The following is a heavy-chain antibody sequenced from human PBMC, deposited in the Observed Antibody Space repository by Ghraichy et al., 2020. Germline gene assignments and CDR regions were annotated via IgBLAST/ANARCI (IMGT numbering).Heavy chain of an antibody. Sequence: SETLSLTCAVYGGSISNSKWWRWVRQSPGKWLEWLGEIDHSGSTNYNPSLKSRVTISVDKPKKQFSLRLTSVTAADTAVYYCVRGEGESSSSDWFDPWVQGTLVTVSS. CDR3: VRGEGESSSSDWFDP. CDR1: GGSISNSKW. V-gene: IGHV4-4*02. J-gene: IGHJ5*02. D-gene: IGHD6-6*01. CDR2: IDHSGST.